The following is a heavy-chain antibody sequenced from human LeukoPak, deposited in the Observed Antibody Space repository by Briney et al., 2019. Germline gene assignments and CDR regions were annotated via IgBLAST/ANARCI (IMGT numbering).Heavy chain of an antibody. V-gene: IGHV4-59*01. Sequence: SETLSLTCTVSGGSISSFYWNWIWQSPGKGLEWIGYIHYSGSTNYNPSLKSRVTLSLDAFNNEVSLKLSSVTAADTAVYYCAREGRGGNSYGDYYYYGIDVWGQGTTVSVSS. CDR2: IHYSGST. CDR3: AREGRGGNSYGDYYYYGIDV. D-gene: IGHD5-18*01. J-gene: IGHJ6*02. CDR1: GGSISSFY.